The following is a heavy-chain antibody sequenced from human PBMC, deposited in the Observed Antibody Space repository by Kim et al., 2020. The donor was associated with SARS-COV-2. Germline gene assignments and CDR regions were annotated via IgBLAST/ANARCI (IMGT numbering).Heavy chain of an antibody. CDR1: GYSFTSYW. Sequence: GESLKISCKGSGYSFTSYWIGWVRQMPGKGLEWMGIIYPGDSDTRYSPSFQGQVTISADKSISTAYLQWSSLKASDTAMYYCASTARAATSIPTYYGMDVWGQGTTVTVSS. CDR3: ASTARAATSIPTYYGMDV. J-gene: IGHJ6*02. V-gene: IGHV5-51*01. D-gene: IGHD2-15*01. CDR2: IYPGDSDT.